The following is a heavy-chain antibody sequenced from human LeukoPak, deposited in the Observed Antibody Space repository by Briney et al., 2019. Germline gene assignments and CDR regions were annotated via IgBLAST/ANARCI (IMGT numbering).Heavy chain of an antibody. CDR2: INPSGGST. CDR1: GYTFTSYY. Sequence: ASVKVSCKASGYTFTSYYMHWVRQAPGQGLEWMGIINPSGGSTNYAQKFQGRVTMTRDTSTSTVYMELSSLRSEDTAVYYCARAFAASRDGYNGGVPGYWGQGTLVTVSS. CDR3: ARAFAASRDGYNGGVPGY. J-gene: IGHJ4*02. D-gene: IGHD5-24*01. V-gene: IGHV1-46*01.